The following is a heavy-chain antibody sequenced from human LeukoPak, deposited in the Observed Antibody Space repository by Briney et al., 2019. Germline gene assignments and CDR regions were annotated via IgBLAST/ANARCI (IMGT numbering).Heavy chain of an antibody. CDR1: GYSFSNYW. V-gene: IGHV5-51*01. CDR3: AREGVGGYAFGI. D-gene: IGHD3-16*01. Sequence: GESLKISCKGSGYSFSNYWIGWVRQMPGKGLGWMGIIYPGDSDTRYTPSFQGQVTISADRSTNTAYLEWSSLKASDTAMYYCAREGVGGYAFGIWGQGTMVTVSS. J-gene: IGHJ3*02. CDR2: IYPGDSDT.